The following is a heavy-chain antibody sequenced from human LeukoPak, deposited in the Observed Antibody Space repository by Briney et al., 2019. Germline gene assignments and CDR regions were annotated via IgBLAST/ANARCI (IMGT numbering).Heavy chain of an antibody. Sequence: GGSLRLSCAASGFTVSSNYMSWVRQAPGKGPEWVSSISSSSSYIYYADSVKGRFTISRDNAKNSLYLQMNSLRAEDTAVYYCARDGGLRWGQGTLVTVSS. J-gene: IGHJ4*02. CDR2: ISSSSSYI. CDR3: ARDGGLR. V-gene: IGHV3-21*01. CDR1: GFTVSSNY. D-gene: IGHD2-15*01.